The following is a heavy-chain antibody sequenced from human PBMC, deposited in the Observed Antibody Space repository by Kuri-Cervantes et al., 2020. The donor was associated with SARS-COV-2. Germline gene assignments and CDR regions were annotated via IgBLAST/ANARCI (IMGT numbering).Heavy chain of an antibody. J-gene: IGHJ5*02. Sequence: ASVKVSCKASGYTFTDYYIHWVRQAPGQGLEWMGWINPNGGGTNYAQKFQGRVTITRNTSISTAYMELSSLRSEDTAAYYCARDSIPTLGYCSSTSCYVPYNWFDPWGQGTLVTISS. CDR1: GYTFTDYY. D-gene: IGHD2-2*01. V-gene: IGHV1-2*02. CDR3: ARDSIPTLGYCSSTSCYVPYNWFDP. CDR2: INPNGGGT.